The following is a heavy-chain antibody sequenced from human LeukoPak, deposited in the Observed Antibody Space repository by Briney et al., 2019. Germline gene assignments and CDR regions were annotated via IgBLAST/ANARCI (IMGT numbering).Heavy chain of an antibody. D-gene: IGHD3-22*01. J-gene: IGHJ4*02. V-gene: IGHV4-34*01. CDR2: INHSGST. CDR1: GGSFSGYY. CDR3: ARYYYDSSGYYRALDY. Sequence: SETLSLTCAVYGGSFSGYYWSWIRQPPGKGLEWIGEINHSGSTNYNPSLKSRVTISVDTSKNQFSLKLSPVTAADTAVYYCARYYYDSSGYYRALDYWGQGTLVTVSS.